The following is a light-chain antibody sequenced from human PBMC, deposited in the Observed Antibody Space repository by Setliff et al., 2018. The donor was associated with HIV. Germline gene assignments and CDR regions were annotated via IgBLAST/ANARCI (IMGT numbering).Light chain of an antibody. CDR3: NSYTSRSTFI. CDR2: AVT. CDR1: TSDIGGYNF. V-gene: IGLV2-14*03. Sequence: QSVLTQPASLSGSPGQSITISCTGTTSDIGGYNFVSWYQQHPGKAPKLLIYAVTKRPSGVSTRFSASKSGNTASLTISRLQDGDEADYYCNSYTSRSTFIFGGGTKVTVL. J-gene: IGLJ2*01.